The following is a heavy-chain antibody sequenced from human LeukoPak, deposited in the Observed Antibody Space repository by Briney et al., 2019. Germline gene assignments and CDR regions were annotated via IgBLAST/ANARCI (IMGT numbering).Heavy chain of an antibody. Sequence: ASVKVSCKASGYTFTSYGISWVRQAPGQGLEWMGWITAYNDNTNHAQKLQGRVTMTTDTSTSTAYMELRSLRSDDTAVYYCARDWFPVMITFGMDVWGQGTTVTVSS. D-gene: IGHD3-16*01. CDR3: ARDWFPVMITFGMDV. J-gene: IGHJ6*02. V-gene: IGHV1-18*01. CDR2: ITAYNDNT. CDR1: GYTFTSYG.